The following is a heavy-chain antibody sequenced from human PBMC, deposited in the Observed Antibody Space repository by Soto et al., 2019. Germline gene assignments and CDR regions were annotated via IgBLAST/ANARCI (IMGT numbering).Heavy chain of an antibody. V-gene: IGHV1-69*06. CDR1: GYTFTGYY. CDR3: ARERMVVTAISNYYFDY. CDR2: INPIFGTA. Sequence: QVQLVQSGAEVKKPGASVKVSCKASGYTFTGYYMHWVRQAPGQGLEWMGWINPIFGTANYAQKFQGRVTITADKSTSTAYMELSSLRSEDTAVYYCARERMVVTAISNYYFDYWGQGTLVTVSS. J-gene: IGHJ4*02. D-gene: IGHD2-21*02.